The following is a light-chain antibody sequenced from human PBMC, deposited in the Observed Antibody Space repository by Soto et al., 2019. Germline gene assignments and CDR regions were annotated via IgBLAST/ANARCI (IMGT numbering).Light chain of an antibody. Sequence: DVVLTQSPDSVAVSLGERATIHCKSSQNLLYTSNNQHYLAWYQQKPRQPPRLLIYWPSTRESGVPDRFTGSESGTDFTLTISSLQAEDVAVYSFQHYYSIPYTFGQGTKVEIK. V-gene: IGKV4-1*01. CDR3: QHYYSIPYT. CDR2: WPS. J-gene: IGKJ2*01. CDR1: QNLLYTSNNQHY.